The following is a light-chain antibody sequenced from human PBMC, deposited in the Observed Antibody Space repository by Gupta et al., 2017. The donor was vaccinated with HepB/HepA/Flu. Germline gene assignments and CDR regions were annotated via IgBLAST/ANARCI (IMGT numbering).Light chain of an antibody. J-gene: IGKJ5*01. Sequence: DIVLTQSPATLSLSPGVRATLSCGASQSVGGRLAWYQQKPGQAPRLLIYDSSNRAAGVPARFSGSGFGTDFSLTITYLEPEDCAVYYCQQRDSWPPTFGPGTRLEIK. V-gene: IGKV3-11*01. CDR3: QQRDSWPPT. CDR1: QSVGGR. CDR2: DSS.